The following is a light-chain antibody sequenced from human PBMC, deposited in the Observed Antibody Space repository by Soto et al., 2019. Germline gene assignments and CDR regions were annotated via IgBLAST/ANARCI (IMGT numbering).Light chain of an antibody. Sequence: QSALTQPASVSGSPGQSITISCTGTSSDVGSYNLVSWYQQHPGKAPKLMIYEVSKRPSGVSNRFSGSKSGNTASLTISGFKAEDEADYYCCSYAGSQVVFGGGTQLTVL. CDR2: EVS. V-gene: IGLV2-23*02. CDR1: SSDVGSYNL. J-gene: IGLJ2*01. CDR3: CSYAGSQVV.